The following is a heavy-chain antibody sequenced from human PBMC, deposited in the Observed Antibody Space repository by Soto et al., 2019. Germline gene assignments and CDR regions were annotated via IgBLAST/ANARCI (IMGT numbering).Heavy chain of an antibody. Sequence: SETLSLTCTVSGGSISSYYWSWIRQPPGKGLEWIGYIYYSGSTNYNPSLKSRVTISVDTSKNQFSLKLSSVTAADTAVYYCARVTAMEYGSWFDPWGQGTLVTVSS. CDR2: IYYSGST. V-gene: IGHV4-59*01. CDR3: ARVTAMEYGSWFDP. CDR1: GGSISSYY. J-gene: IGHJ5*02. D-gene: IGHD5-18*01.